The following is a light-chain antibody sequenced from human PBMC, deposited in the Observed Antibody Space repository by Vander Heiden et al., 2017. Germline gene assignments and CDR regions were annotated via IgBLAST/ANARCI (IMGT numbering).Light chain of an antibody. J-gene: IGLJ1*01. V-gene: IGLV1-51*02. CDR1: SSNIGNNS. Sequence: QSVLTQAPPVSAAPGQKVTISCSGSSSNIGNNSVSWYQQLPVTAPKLLIYENNKRPSGIPDRFSGSKSGTSATLGITGLPTGDEADYYCGTWDSSLRVYVFGSGTKVTVL. CDR3: GTWDSSLRVYV. CDR2: ENN.